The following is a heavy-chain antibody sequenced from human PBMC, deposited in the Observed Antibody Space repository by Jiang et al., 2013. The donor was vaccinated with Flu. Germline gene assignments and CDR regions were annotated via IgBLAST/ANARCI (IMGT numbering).Heavy chain of an antibody. CDR2: IDPSDSYT. CDR3: ARHWGYCTSTSCPNWFDP. D-gene: IGHD2-2*01. J-gene: IGHJ5*02. Sequence: KKPGESLRISCKGSGYSFISYWISWVRQMPGKGLEWMGKIDPSDSYTNYSPSFQGHVTISADKSITTAYPQWSSLEASDTAMYYCARHWGYCTSTSCPNWFDPWGQGTLVIVSS. V-gene: IGHV5-10-1*01. CDR1: GYSFISYW.